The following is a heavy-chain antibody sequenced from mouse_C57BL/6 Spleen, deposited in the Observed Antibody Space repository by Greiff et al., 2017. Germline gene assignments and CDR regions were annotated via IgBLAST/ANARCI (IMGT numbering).Heavy chain of an antibody. V-gene: IGHV1-66*01. Sequence: QVQLKESGPELVKPGASVKISCKASGYSFTSYYIHWVKQRPGQGLEWIGWIYPGSGNTKYNEKFKGKATLTADTSSSTAYMQLSSLTSEDSAVYYCARGGHLLIYAMDYWGQGTSVTVSS. CDR2: IYPGSGNT. J-gene: IGHJ4*01. CDR3: ARGGHLLIYAMDY. CDR1: GYSFTSYY. D-gene: IGHD3-3*01.